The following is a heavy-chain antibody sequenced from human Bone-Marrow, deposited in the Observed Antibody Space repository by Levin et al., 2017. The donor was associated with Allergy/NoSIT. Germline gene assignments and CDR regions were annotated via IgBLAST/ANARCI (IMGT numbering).Heavy chain of an antibody. D-gene: IGHD3-10*01. V-gene: IGHV4-34*01. CDR1: GGSFTGYF. CDR3: ARGGRWSFSYYFDY. J-gene: IGHJ4*02. CDR2: INHSGST. Sequence: HSQTLSLTCAVDGGSFTGYFWTWIRQPPGKGLEWIGEINHSGSTKYNPSLTSRVTISVDTSKKEFSLNLSSVTAADTAVFYCARGGRWSFSYYFDYWGQGTRVTVSS.